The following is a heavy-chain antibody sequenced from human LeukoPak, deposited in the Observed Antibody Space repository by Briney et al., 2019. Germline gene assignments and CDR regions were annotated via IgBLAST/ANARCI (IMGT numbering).Heavy chain of an antibody. CDR3: ARGSNWGDY. D-gene: IGHD7-27*01. J-gene: IGHJ4*02. V-gene: IGHV4-59*02. CDR1: GAAVRAYY. Sequence: SESLSLTCTVPGAAVRAYYWSWSRQPPGEGLEWIGFFSNSGTTNYNPSLKSRVTMSVDTSKNQFSLKLSSVTAADTAVYYCARGSNWGDYWGQGTLVTVSS. CDR2: FSNSGTT.